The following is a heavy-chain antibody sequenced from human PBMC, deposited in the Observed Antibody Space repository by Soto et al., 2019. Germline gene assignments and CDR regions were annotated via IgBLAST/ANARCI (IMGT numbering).Heavy chain of an antibody. CDR3: AKEYYGDYNFDY. J-gene: IGHJ4*02. CDR1: GFTFSSYA. Sequence: GGSLRLSCAASGFTFSSYAMSWVRRAPGKGLEWVSAISGSGGSTYYADSVKGRFTISRDNSKNALYLQMNSLRAEDTAVYYCAKEYYGDYNFDYWGQGTLVTVSS. V-gene: IGHV3-23*01. CDR2: ISGSGGST. D-gene: IGHD4-17*01.